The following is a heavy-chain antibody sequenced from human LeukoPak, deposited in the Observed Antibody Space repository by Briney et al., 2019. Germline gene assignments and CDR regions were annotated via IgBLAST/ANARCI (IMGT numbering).Heavy chain of an antibody. J-gene: IGHJ3*02. Sequence: GRSLRLSCAASGFTFSSYGMHWVRQAPGKGLEWVAVIWYDGSNKYYADSVKGRFTISRDNSKNTLYLQMNSLRAEDTAVYYCARDPSITMIVVVPPNAFDIWGQGTMVTVSS. CDR1: GFTFSSYG. V-gene: IGHV3-33*01. D-gene: IGHD3-22*01. CDR2: IWYDGSNK. CDR3: ARDPSITMIVVVPPNAFDI.